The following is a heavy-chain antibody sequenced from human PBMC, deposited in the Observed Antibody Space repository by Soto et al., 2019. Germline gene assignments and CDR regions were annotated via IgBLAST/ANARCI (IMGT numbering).Heavy chain of an antibody. CDR2: IKSKTDGGTT. Sequence: GGSLRLSCAASGFTFSNAWMSWVRQAPGKGLEWVGRIKSKTDGGTTDYAAPVKGRFTISRDDSKNTLYLQMNSLKTEDTAVYYCTTDEIDCSSTSCQEWSLSVFDYWGQGTLVTVSS. V-gene: IGHV3-15*01. CDR1: GFTFSNAW. J-gene: IGHJ4*02. CDR3: TTDEIDCSSTSCQEWSLSVFDY. D-gene: IGHD2-2*01.